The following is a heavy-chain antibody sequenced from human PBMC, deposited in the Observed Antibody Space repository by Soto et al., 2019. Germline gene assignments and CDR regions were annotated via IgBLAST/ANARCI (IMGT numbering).Heavy chain of an antibody. CDR3: ARRGYSYGHFDY. CDR1: GGSIGTYY. J-gene: IGHJ4*02. D-gene: IGHD5-18*01. Sequence: SETLSLTCTVSGGSIGTYYWRWIRQPPGKGLEWIGFIHYSGSTYYNPSLKSRVTISVDTSKNQFSLKLSSVTAADTAVYYCARRGYSYGHFDYWGQGTLVTVSS. V-gene: IGHV4-59*08. CDR2: IHYSGST.